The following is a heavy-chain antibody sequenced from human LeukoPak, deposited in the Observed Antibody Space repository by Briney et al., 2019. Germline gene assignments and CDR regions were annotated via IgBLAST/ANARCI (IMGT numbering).Heavy chain of an antibody. CDR1: GFTVTDNY. CDR3: ARQTRGYVYYFDY. D-gene: IGHD2-2*01. Sequence: GGSLRLSCAVSGFTVTDNYMSWVRQAPGKGLQWVSVVYPDGRTYYADSVKGRFTISRDNSRNTLLLQLNSLRADDTAFYYCARQTRGYVYYFDYWGQGTLVTVSS. V-gene: IGHV3-53*01. J-gene: IGHJ4*02. CDR2: VYPDGRT.